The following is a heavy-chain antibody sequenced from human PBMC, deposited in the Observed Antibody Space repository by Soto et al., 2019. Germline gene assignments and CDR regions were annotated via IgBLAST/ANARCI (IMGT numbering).Heavy chain of an antibody. D-gene: IGHD5-18*01. CDR3: ARELGRGYSYGYCFGY. CDR1: GGTFSSYA. J-gene: IGHJ4*02. Sequence: SVKVSCKASGGTFSSYAISWVRQAPGQGLEWMGGIIPIFGTANYAQKFQGRVTITADESTSTAYMELSSLRSEDTAVYYCARELGRGYSYGYCFGYWGQGTLVTVSS. CDR2: IIPIFGTA. V-gene: IGHV1-69*13.